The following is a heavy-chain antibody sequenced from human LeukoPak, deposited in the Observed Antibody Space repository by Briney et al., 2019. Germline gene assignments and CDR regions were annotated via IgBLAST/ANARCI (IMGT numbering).Heavy chain of an antibody. V-gene: IGHV3-23*01. D-gene: IGHD6-19*01. CDR1: GFTFSSYA. CDR3: AKDLGSGWTELSDY. Sequence: GGSLRLSCAASGFTFSSYAMSWVRQAPGKGLEWVSAISGSGGSTYYADSVKGRFTISRDNSKNTLYLQMNSLRAEDTAVYYCAKDLGSGWTELSDYWGQGTLATVSS. J-gene: IGHJ4*02. CDR2: ISGSGGST.